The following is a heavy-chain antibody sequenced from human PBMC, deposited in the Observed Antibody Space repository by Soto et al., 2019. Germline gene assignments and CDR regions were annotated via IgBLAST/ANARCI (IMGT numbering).Heavy chain of an antibody. CDR2: ISYDGSNK. CDR1: GFTFSSYG. J-gene: IGHJ3*02. V-gene: IGHV3-30*03. D-gene: IGHD4-17*01. CDR3: ARDTVTVTSDAFDI. Sequence: GGSLRLSCAASGFTFSSYGMHWVRQAPGKGLEWVAVISYDGSNKYYADSVKGRFTISRDNSKNTLYLQMNSLRAEDTVVYYCARDTVTVTSDAFDIWGQGTMVTVSS.